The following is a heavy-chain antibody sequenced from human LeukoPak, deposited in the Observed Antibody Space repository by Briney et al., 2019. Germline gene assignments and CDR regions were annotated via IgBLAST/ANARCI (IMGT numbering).Heavy chain of an antibody. J-gene: IGHJ3*02. Sequence: GGSLRLSCAASGFTVSSKYMSWVRQAPGKGLEWVSVIYSGGSTYYADSAKGRFSISRDNSKNTLYLQMNSLRAEDTAVYYCASPGEEITMDAFDIWGQGTMVTVSS. CDR2: IYSGGST. V-gene: IGHV3-66*01. CDR1: GFTVSSKY. D-gene: IGHD3-10*01. CDR3: ASPGEEITMDAFDI.